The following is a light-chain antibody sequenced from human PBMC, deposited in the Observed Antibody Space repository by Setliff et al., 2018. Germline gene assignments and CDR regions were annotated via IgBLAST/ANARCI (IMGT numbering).Light chain of an antibody. Sequence: QSALTQPASVSGSPGQSITISCSGTGRDVGSYDLVSWYQQHPGKAPKLIIYAVSDRPSGASHRFSGSKSGNTAYLTISGLRTEDEADYYCNAYCADTTYVFGSGTKVTVL. CDR1: GRDVGSYDL. CDR2: AVS. CDR3: NAYCADTTYV. J-gene: IGLJ1*01. V-gene: IGLV2-14*03.